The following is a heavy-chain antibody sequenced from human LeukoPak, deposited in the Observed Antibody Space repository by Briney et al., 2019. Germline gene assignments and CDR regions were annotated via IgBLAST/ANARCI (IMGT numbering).Heavy chain of an antibody. CDR3: AKNSGSYSFDY. V-gene: IGHV1-69*06. D-gene: IGHD1-26*01. J-gene: IGHJ4*02. CDR2: IIPIFGTA. CDR1: GGTFSSYA. Sequence: GASVKVSCKASGGTFSSYAISWVRQAPGQGLEWMGGIIPIFGTANYAQKFQGRVTITADKSTSTAYMELSSLRSEDTAVYYCAKNSGSYSFDYWGQGTLVTVSS.